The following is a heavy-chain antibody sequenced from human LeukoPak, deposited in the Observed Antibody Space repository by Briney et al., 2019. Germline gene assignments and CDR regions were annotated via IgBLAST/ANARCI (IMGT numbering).Heavy chain of an antibody. CDR3: ARECGGACYSDY. D-gene: IGHD2-21*02. J-gene: IGHJ4*02. Sequence: GGSLRLSCAASGFNFGIYWMSWVRQAPGKGLEWVAHIKEDGSAKYYVDSVKGRFTISRENAKNSVYLQMNSLRAEDTAVYYCARECGGACYSDYWGQGTLVTVS. CDR2: IKEDGSAK. CDR1: GFNFGIYW. V-gene: IGHV3-7*01.